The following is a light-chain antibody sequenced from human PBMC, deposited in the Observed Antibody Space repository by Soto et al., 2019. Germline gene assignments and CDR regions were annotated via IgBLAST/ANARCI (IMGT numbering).Light chain of an antibody. V-gene: IGKV3-20*01. J-gene: IGKJ1*01. CDR3: QKYNSAPWT. Sequence: EFVLTQSPGTLSLSPGARATLSCRASQTVRNNYLAWYQQKPGQAPRLLIYDASSRATGIPDRFSGGGSGTDFTLTISSLQPEDVATYYCQKYNSAPWTFGQGTKVDI. CDR1: QTVRNNY. CDR2: DAS.